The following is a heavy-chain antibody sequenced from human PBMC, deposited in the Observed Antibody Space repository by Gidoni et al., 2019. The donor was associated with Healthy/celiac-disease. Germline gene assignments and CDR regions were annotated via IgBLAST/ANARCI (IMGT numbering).Heavy chain of an antibody. D-gene: IGHD2-2*02. J-gene: IGHJ5*02. CDR2: IYYSGST. CDR1: GGSISSGGYY. CDR3: AREMETGYCSSTSCYNNWFDP. Sequence: QVQLQESGPGLVKPSQTLSLTCTVSGGSISSGGYYWSWIRQHPGKGLEWIGYIYYSGSTYYNPSLKSRVTISVDTSKNQFSLKLSSVTAADTAVYYCAREMETGYCSSTSCYNNWFDPWGQGTLVTVSS. V-gene: IGHV4-31*03.